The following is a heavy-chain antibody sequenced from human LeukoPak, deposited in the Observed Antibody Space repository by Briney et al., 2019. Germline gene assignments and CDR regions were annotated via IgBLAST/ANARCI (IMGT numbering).Heavy chain of an antibody. CDR2: IYHSGST. J-gene: IGHJ4*02. V-gene: IGHV4-4*02. CDR3: ARTDYGDYGDDY. D-gene: IGHD4-17*01. CDR1: GGSISSSNW. Sequence: SETLSLTCAVSGGSISSSNWWSWVRQPPGKGLEWIGEIYHSGSTNYNPSLKSRVTISVDKSKNQFSLKLSSVTAADMAVYYCARTDYGDYGDDYWGQGTLVTVSS.